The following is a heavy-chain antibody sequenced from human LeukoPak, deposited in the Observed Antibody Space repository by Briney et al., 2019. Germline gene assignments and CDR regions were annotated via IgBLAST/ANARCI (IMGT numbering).Heavy chain of an antibody. Sequence: PSETLSLTCTVSGGSLNSHYWSWIRQPPGKGLEWIGYIYYSGSTNYNLSLKSRVTISVDTSKNQFSLKLSSVTAADTAVYYCARAYEGTFDPWGQGTLVTVSS. CDR3: ARAYEGTFDP. D-gene: IGHD1-1*01. J-gene: IGHJ5*02. CDR1: GGSLNSHY. V-gene: IGHV4-59*11. CDR2: IYYSGST.